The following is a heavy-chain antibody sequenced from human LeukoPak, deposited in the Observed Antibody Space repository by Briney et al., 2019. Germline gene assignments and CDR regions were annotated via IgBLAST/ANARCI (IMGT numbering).Heavy chain of an antibody. CDR3: VRAGTGCSSTSCYPVYFDY. CDR1: GYTFTGYY. V-gene: IGHV1-2*02. CDR2: INPNSGGT. Sequence: ASVKVSCKASGYTFTGYYVHWVRQAPGQGLEWMGWINPNSGGTNYARNFQGRATMTRDTSISTAYMELSSLRSDDTAVYFCVRAGTGCSSTSCYPVYFDYWGQGTLVTVSS. D-gene: IGHD2-2*01. J-gene: IGHJ4*02.